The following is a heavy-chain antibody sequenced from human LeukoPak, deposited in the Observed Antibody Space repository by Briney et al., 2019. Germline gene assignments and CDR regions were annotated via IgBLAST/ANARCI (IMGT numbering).Heavy chain of an antibody. CDR2: IYYSGST. D-gene: IGHD2-15*01. CDR3: ARAVVVTAGFDY. J-gene: IGHJ4*02. CDR1: GGSISSSSYY. V-gene: IGHV4-39*01. Sequence: SETLSLTCTVSGGSISSSSYYWGWIRQPPGKGLEWIGSIYYSGSTYYNPSLKSRVTISVDTSKNQFSLKLSSVTAADTAVYYCARAVVVTAGFDYWGQGTLVTVSS.